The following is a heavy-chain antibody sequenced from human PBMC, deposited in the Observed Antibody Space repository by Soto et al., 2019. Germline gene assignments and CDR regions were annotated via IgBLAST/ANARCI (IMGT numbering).Heavy chain of an antibody. D-gene: IGHD3-10*01. CDR2: IYYSGST. J-gene: IGHJ6*02. V-gene: IGHV4-30-4*01. Sequence: SETLSLTCTVSAGSISSGDYYWSWIRQPPGKGLEWIGYIYYSGSTYYNPSLKSRVTISVDTSKNQFSLKLSSVTAADTAVYYCAREDSFGGSLYYYYGMDAWGQGTTVTVSS. CDR1: AGSISSGDYY. CDR3: AREDSFGGSLYYYYGMDA.